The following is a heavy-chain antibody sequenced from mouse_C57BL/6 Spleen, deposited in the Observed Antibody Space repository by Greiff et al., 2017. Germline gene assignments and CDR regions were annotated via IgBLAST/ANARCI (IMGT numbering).Heavy chain of an antibody. D-gene: IGHD3-2*02. Sequence: QVQLKQPGTELVKPGASVKLSCKASGYTFTSYWMHWVKQRPGQGLEWIGNINPSNGGTNYNEKFKSKATLTVDKSSSTAYMQLSSLTSEDSAVYYWAGGRQLRSHFDYWGQGTTLTVSS. CDR1: GYTFTSYW. CDR3: AGGRQLRSHFDY. V-gene: IGHV1-53*01. CDR2: INPSNGGT. J-gene: IGHJ2*01.